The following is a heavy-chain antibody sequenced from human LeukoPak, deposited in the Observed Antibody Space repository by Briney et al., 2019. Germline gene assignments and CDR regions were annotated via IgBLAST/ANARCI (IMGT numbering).Heavy chain of an antibody. Sequence: GESLKISCETSGSRFSNYWIAWVRQMSGKGLEWMGVIYPGDSDTRYSPSFQGQVTISADKSSSTAYLQWSSLKASDTATYYCARVQSACTGGSCYYYGLDVWGQGTTVTVSS. V-gene: IGHV5-51*01. CDR1: GSRFSNYW. CDR2: IYPGDSDT. CDR3: ARVQSACTGGSCYYYGLDV. D-gene: IGHD2-8*02. J-gene: IGHJ6*02.